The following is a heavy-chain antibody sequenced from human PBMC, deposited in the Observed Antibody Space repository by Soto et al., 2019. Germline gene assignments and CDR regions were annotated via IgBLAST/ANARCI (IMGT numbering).Heavy chain of an antibody. V-gene: IGHV1-2*02. D-gene: IGHD5-12*01. CDR2: IGPESGAT. CDR1: GYTFTGHY. CDR3: GRGRSGQIVVFY. Sequence: GASVKVSCKASGYTFTGHYIHWVRQAPEQGPEWMGEIGPESGATRSAQKFQGRVTMTRDMSITTVYMELNNLSPDDTAVYYCGRGRSGQIVVFYWGQGTPVTVS. J-gene: IGHJ4*02.